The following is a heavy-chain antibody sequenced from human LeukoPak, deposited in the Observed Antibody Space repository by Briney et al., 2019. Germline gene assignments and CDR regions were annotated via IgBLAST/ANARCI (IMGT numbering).Heavy chain of an antibody. J-gene: IGHJ4*02. CDR1: GGSISSGGYY. CDR3: ARAPGYQWLVLFT. D-gene: IGHD6-19*01. V-gene: IGHV4-31*03. Sequence: SETLSLTCTVSGGSISSGGYYWSWIRQHPGKGLEWIGYIYYSGSTYYNPSLKSRVTISVDTSKNQFSLKLSSVTAADTAVYYCARAPGYQWLVLFTWGQGTLVTVSS. CDR2: IYYSGST.